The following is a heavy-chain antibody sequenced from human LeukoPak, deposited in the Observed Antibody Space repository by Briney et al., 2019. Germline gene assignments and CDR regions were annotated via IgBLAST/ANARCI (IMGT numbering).Heavy chain of an antibody. CDR3: AKAPTGDILTGYCADY. V-gene: IGHV3-7*03. Sequence: GGSLRLSCVASGFTFSSRDWMTWVRQAPGKGLEWVANIKQDGSEKNYVDSVKGRFTISRDNSKNTLYLQMNSLRAEDTAVYYCAKAPTGDILTGYCADYWGQGTLVTVSS. J-gene: IGHJ4*02. D-gene: IGHD3-9*01. CDR1: GFTFSSRDW. CDR2: IKQDGSEK.